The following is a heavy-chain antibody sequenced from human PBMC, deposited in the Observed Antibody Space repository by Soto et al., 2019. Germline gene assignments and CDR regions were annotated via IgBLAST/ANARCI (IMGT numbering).Heavy chain of an antibody. CDR3: ATRQGGSYNWFDP. D-gene: IGHD2-15*01. Sequence: SETLSLTCTVSGGSISRSSYSWAWIRQPPGKGLEWIGTLYHSGNTYYNPSLKSRVTISVDTSKNQFSLKLSSVTAADTAVYYCATRQGGSYNWFDPWGQGTLVTVSS. J-gene: IGHJ5*02. CDR1: GGSISRSSYS. CDR2: LYHSGNT. V-gene: IGHV4-39*01.